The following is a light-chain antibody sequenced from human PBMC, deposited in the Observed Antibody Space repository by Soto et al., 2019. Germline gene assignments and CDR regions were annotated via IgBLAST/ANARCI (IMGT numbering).Light chain of an antibody. CDR3: QPYNNWTLT. V-gene: IGKV3-15*01. Sequence: EIVMTQSPATLSVSPGERATLSCRASQSVSSNLAWYQQTPGQAPRPLIYGASTRATGIPATFSGSGSGTEFTLPISSRTYEDFAAYHCQPYNNWTLTFGGGTQVDIK. CDR2: GAS. J-gene: IGKJ4*01. CDR1: QSVSSN.